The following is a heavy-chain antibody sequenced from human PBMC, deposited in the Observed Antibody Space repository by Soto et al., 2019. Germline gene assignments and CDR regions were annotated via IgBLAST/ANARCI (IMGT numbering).Heavy chain of an antibody. V-gene: IGHV1-2*04. D-gene: IGHD6-19*01. CDR1: GYTFTGYY. CDR3: ARGGLGAAVADYFDY. Sequence: QVQLVQSGAEVKKPGASVKVSCKASGYTFTGYYMHWVRQAPGQGLEWMGWINPNSGGTNYAQKFQGWVTMTRDTSVSTAYMELSRLRSDDTAVYYCARGGLGAAVADYFDYWGQGTLVTVSS. CDR2: INPNSGGT. J-gene: IGHJ4*02.